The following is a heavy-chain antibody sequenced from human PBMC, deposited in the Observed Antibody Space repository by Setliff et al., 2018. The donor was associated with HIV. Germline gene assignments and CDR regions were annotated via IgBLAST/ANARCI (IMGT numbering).Heavy chain of an antibody. CDR3: ARGRYSSGWYKDAFDI. CDR1: GGSFSGYY. D-gene: IGHD6-19*01. CDR2: INHSGST. Sequence: PSETLSLTCAVYGGSFSGYYWSWIRQPPGKGLEWIGEINHSGSTNYNPSLKSRVTISADTSKKQFSLKLNSVTAADTAVYYCARGRYSSGWYKDAFDIWGQGTMVTVSS. J-gene: IGHJ3*02. V-gene: IGHV4-34*01.